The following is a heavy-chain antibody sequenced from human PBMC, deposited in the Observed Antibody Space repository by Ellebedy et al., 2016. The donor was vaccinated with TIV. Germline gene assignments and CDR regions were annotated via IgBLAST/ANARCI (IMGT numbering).Heavy chain of an antibody. J-gene: IGHJ3*01. V-gene: IGHV3-23*01. CDR1: GLTFSSHA. CDR2: ITERGGNT. CDR3: ARDPVGVGPAFDV. D-gene: IGHD4-23*01. Sequence: GESLKISCAASGLTFSSHAMSCVRQAPGKGLEWVYSITERGGNTYYADSVKGRFTISRDNSKDTLFLKMNSLRAEDTAIYFCARDPVGVGPAFDVWGQGTMVTVSS.